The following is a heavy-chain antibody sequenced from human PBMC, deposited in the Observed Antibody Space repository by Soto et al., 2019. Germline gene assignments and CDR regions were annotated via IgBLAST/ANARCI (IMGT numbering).Heavy chain of an antibody. J-gene: IGHJ6*02. CDR2: IIPIFGTA. Sequence: GASVKVSCKASGGTFSSYAISWVRQAPGQGLEWMGGIIPIFGTANYAQKFQGRVTITADESTSTAYMELSSLRSEDTAVYYCARGTPFIKLLWFGESYYYGMDVWGQGTTVTVSS. CDR1: GGTFSSYA. V-gene: IGHV1-69*13. CDR3: ARGTPFIKLLWFGESYYYGMDV. D-gene: IGHD3-10*01.